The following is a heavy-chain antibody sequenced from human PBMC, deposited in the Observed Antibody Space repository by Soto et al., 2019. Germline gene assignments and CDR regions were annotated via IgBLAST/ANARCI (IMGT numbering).Heavy chain of an antibody. CDR1: GGSISSGDYY. D-gene: IGHD3-16*01. J-gene: IGHJ5*02. CDR3: ANRGMAYEAWFDP. CDR2: IYYSGST. V-gene: IGHV4-30-4*01. Sequence: ASETLSLTCTVSGGSISSGDYYWSWIRQPPGKGLEWIGYIYYSGSTYYNPSLKSRVTISVDTSKNQFSLKLSSVTAADTAVYYCANRGMAYEAWFDPWGQGTLVTVSS.